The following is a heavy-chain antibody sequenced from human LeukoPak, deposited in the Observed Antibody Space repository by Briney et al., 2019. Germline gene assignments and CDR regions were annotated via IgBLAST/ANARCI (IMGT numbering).Heavy chain of an antibody. Sequence: SSVKVSCKASGGTFSSYAISSVRQAPGQRLSWMGRIIPILGIANYAQKFQGRVTITADKSTSTAYMELSSLRSEDTAVYYCAEARRFQHWGQGTLVTVSS. J-gene: IGHJ1*01. CDR2: IIPILGIA. CDR3: AEARRFQH. D-gene: IGHD1-26*01. CDR1: GGTFSSYA. V-gene: IGHV1-69*04.